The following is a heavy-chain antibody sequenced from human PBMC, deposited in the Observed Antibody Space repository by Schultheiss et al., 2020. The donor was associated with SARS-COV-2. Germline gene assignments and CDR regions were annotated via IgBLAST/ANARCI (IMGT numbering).Heavy chain of an antibody. CDR3: AKATTVVTLGEYFQH. Sequence: GGSLRLSCAASGFTFDDYAMHWVRQAPGKGLEWVSGISWNSGSIGYADSVKGRFTISRDNAKNSLYLQMNSLRAEDTALYYCAKATTVVTLGEYFQHWGQGTLVTVSS. CDR1: GFTFDDYA. V-gene: IGHV3-9*01. CDR2: ISWNSGSI. D-gene: IGHD4-23*01. J-gene: IGHJ1*01.